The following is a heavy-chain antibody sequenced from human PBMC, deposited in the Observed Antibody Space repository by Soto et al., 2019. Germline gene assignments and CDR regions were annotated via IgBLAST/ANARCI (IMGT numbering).Heavy chain of an antibody. CDR2: ISAYNGNT. Sequence: PAKVACTASGYTVTIYGISSVRQAPGQGLEWMGWISAYNGNTNYAQKLQGRVTMTTDTSTSKAYMELRSLRSDDTAVYYCARDRPLYSSSWYTFDPWGQGTLVTVSS. J-gene: IGHJ5*02. CDR3: ARDRPLYSSSWYTFDP. CDR1: GYTVTIYG. D-gene: IGHD6-13*01. V-gene: IGHV1-18*01.